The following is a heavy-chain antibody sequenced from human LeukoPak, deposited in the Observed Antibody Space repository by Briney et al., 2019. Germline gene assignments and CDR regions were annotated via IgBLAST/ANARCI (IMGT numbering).Heavy chain of an antibody. V-gene: IGHV3-23*01. CDR3: AKASYDFWTRDNWFDP. J-gene: IGHJ5*02. Sequence: GGSLRLSCAASGFTFSSYAMSWVRQAPGKGLEWVSAISGSGGSTYYADSVKGRFTISRDNSKNTLYLQMNSLRAEDTAVYYCAKASYDFWTRDNWFDPWGQGTLVTVSS. CDR1: GFTFSSYA. D-gene: IGHD3-3*01. CDR2: ISGSGGST.